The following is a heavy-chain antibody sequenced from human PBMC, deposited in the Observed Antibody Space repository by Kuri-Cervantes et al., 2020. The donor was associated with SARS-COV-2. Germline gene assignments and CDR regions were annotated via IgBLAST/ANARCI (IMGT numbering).Heavy chain of an antibody. CDR2: ISYDGNNK. D-gene: IGHD6-13*01. CDR1: HFTFSSYA. V-gene: IGHV3-30*04. J-gene: IGHJ6*02. Sequence: GESLKISCAASHFTFSSYAFHWVRQAPGQGLEWVAAISYDGNNKYFADSVRGRFTVSRDNSKNTLYLEMDGLRPEDTAVYYCARELTAAAGTYYYGMDVWGQGTTVTVSS. CDR3: ARELTAAAGTYYYGMDV.